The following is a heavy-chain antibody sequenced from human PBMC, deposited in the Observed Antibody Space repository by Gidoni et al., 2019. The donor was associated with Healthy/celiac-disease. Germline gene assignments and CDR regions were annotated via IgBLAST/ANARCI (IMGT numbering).Heavy chain of an antibody. CDR1: GGSICSGSYY. CDR2: IYTSGST. CDR3: ARCRGSDFGVEPAGFDP. D-gene: IGHD3-3*01. V-gene: IGHV4-61*02. J-gene: IGHJ5*02. Sequence: QVQLQESGPGLVKPSQTLSLTCTVSGGSICSGSYYWSWIRQPAGKGLEWIGRIYTSGSTNYNPSLKSRVTISVDTSKNQFSLKLSSVTAADTTVYYCARCRGSDFGVEPAGFDPWGQGTLVTVSS.